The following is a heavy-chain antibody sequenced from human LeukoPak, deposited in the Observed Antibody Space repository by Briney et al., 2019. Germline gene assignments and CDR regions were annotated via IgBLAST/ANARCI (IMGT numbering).Heavy chain of an antibody. CDR1: GYTFTGYY. CDR2: INPNSGGT. D-gene: IGHD3-22*01. J-gene: IGHJ4*02. CDR3: ARDLGFYDSSVGTEPVHDY. V-gene: IGHV1-2*02. Sequence: GASVKVSCKASGYTFTGYYMHWVRQAPGQGLEWMGWINPNSGGTNYAQKFQGRVTMTRDTSISTAYMELSRLRSDDTAVYYCARDLGFYDSSVGTEPVHDYWGQGTLVTVSS.